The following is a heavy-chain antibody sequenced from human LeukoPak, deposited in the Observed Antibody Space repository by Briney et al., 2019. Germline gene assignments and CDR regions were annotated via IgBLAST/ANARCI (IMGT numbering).Heavy chain of an antibody. CDR3: AVTIFGVSYNWFDA. D-gene: IGHD3-3*01. J-gene: IGHJ5*02. CDR1: GGSISSYY. Sequence: PSETLSLTCTVSGGSISSYYWSWIRQPPGKGLEWIGYIYTSGSTNYNPSLKRRVTISVDTSKNQFSLKLSSVTAADTAVYYCAVTIFGVSYNWFDAWGQGTLVTVSS. V-gene: IGHV4-4*09. CDR2: IYTSGST.